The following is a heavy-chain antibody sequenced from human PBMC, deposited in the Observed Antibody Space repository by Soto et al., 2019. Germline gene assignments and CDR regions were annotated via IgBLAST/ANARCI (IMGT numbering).Heavy chain of an antibody. V-gene: IGHV4-39*01. Sequence: TSETLSLTCTVSGASISSTNYYWDWLRQSPGEGLEWIGGIYYSGSSYYSPSLKSRVTISVDTSKNQFSLRLTSVTAADTALYYCAKHNTGITVAGYVSFDRWGQGTLVTVSS. CDR2: IYYSGSS. D-gene: IGHD6-19*01. J-gene: IGHJ4*02. CDR1: GASISSTNYY. CDR3: AKHNTGITVAGYVSFDR.